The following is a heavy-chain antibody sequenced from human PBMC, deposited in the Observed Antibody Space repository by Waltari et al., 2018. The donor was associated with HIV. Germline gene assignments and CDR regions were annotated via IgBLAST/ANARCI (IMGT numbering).Heavy chain of an antibody. CDR1: VFPFSNYT. J-gene: IGHJ4*02. Sequence: EVQLVESVGGVVQPVGSLRLSCAASVFPFSNYTMNWSRKDPGKGLEWVSYISRSSSSIFYADSVKGRFTISRDNAKNSLYLQMNSLRVEDTAVYYCARDINGGWGYWGQGTLVTVAS. CDR2: ISRSSSSI. CDR3: ARDINGGWGY. D-gene: IGHD7-27*01. V-gene: IGHV3-48*01.